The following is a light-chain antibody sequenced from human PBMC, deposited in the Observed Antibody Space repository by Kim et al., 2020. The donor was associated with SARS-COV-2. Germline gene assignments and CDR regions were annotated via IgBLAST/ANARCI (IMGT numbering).Light chain of an antibody. CDR3: QQYGSSLYT. V-gene: IGKV3-20*01. J-gene: IGKJ2*01. CDR1: QSVSSSY. CDR2: GAS. Sequence: LSPGERATLSCRASQSVSSSYLAWYQQKPGQAPRLLIYGASSRATGIPDRFSGSGSGTDFTLTISRLGPEDFAVYYCQQYGSSLYTFGQGTKLEIK.